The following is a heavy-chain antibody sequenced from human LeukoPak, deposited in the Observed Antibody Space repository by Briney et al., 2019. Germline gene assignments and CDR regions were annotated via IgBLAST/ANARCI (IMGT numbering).Heavy chain of an antibody. Sequence: GGSLRLSCEVSGFTFSSYWMHWVRQAPGKGLVWVSRINSDGSSTSYADSVKGRFTISRDNAKNTLFLQMNSQRSEDTAVYYCATSRTFDYWGQGTLVTVSS. V-gene: IGHV3-74*01. CDR1: GFTFSSYW. CDR2: INSDGSST. CDR3: ATSRTFDY. J-gene: IGHJ4*02.